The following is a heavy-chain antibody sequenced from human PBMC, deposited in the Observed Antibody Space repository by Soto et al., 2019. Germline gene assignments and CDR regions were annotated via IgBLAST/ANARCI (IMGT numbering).Heavy chain of an antibody. Sequence: QVQLVQSGAEVKKPGSSVKVSCKASGGTFSSYTISWVRQAPGQGLEWMGRIIPILGIANYAQKFQGRVTITADKSTGTADMELSSRRSGDTAVYYCAGAVNGYDILTGYPRYYYYGMDVWGQGTTVTVSS. V-gene: IGHV1-69*02. CDR1: GGTFSSYT. D-gene: IGHD3-9*01. J-gene: IGHJ6*02. CDR2: IIPILGIA. CDR3: AGAVNGYDILTGYPRYYYYGMDV.